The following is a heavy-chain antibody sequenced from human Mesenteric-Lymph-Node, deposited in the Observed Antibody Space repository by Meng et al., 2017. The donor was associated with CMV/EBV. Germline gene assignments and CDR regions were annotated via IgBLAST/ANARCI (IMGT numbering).Heavy chain of an antibody. CDR2: IYSGGST. V-gene: IGHV3-53*01. CDR3: ARDHMVRGAFDY. Sequence: SCEASGFTVNSTYMSWVRQAPGKGLEWVSVIYSGGSTYYADSVKGRFTISRDNSKNTLYLQMNSLRAEDTAVYYCARDHMVRGAFDYWGQGTLVTVSS. D-gene: IGHD3-10*01. CDR1: GFTVNSTY. J-gene: IGHJ4*02.